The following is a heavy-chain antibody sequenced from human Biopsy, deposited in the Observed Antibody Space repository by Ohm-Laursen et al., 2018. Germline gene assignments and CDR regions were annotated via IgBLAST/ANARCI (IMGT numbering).Heavy chain of an antibody. CDR3: ARTPRDSFWSGSYKRGLWFDP. J-gene: IGHJ5*02. CDR1: GDSIISYY. D-gene: IGHD3-3*01. CDR2: VYNGGIT. V-gene: IGHV4-59*01. Sequence: GTLSLTWPVSGDSIISYYWTWIRQPPGKGLEWIGHVYNGGITNYNPSLKSRVTISKDTSKNQFSLQVNSVTAADTAVYYCARTPRDSFWSGSYKRGLWFDPWGQGTLVIVSS.